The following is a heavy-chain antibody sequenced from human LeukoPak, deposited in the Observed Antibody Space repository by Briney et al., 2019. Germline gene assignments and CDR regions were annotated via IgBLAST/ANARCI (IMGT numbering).Heavy chain of an antibody. D-gene: IGHD5-18*01. V-gene: IGHV4-4*07. Sequence: SETLSLTCTVSGGSISGYYWNWIRQSAGKGLEWIGRIYANGGTNYNPSLRSRVSMSVDTSKNQFSLKLTSATAADTAIYYCARDFTRNSYAVAEFFHPWGQGTLVSVSS. CDR3: ARDFTRNSYAVAEFFHP. CDR2: IYANGGT. J-gene: IGHJ1*01. CDR1: GGSISGYY.